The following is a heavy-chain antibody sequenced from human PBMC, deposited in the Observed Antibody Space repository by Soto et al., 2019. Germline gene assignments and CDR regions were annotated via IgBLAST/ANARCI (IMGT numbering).Heavy chain of an antibody. CDR1: GYTFTSYG. V-gene: IGHV1-18*03. Sequence: ASVKVSCKASGYTFTSYGISWVRQAPGQGLEWMGWISAYNGNTNYAQKLQGRVTMTTDTSTSTAYMELRSLRSDDMAVYYCARLYCSGGSCLEKNNNWFDPWGQGTLVTVSS. CDR2: ISAYNGNT. CDR3: ARLYCSGGSCLEKNNNWFDP. D-gene: IGHD2-15*01. J-gene: IGHJ5*02.